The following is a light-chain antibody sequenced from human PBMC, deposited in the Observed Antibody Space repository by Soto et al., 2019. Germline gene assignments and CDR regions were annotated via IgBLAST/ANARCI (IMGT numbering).Light chain of an antibody. CDR3: SLYTSEDTYV. Sequence: TQPPSVSGSPGQSVTISCTGTSTDFVSYNRVSWYQQPPGTAPKLIIYEASNRPSGVPDRFSGSKSGNTASLTISGLQAADEADYYCSLYTSEDTYVFGTGTKVTVL. CDR1: STDFVSYNR. V-gene: IGLV2-18*01. J-gene: IGLJ1*01. CDR2: EAS.